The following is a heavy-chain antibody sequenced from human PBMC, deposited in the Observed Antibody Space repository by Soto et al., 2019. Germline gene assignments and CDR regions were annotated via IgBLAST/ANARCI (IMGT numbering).Heavy chain of an antibody. J-gene: IGHJ4*02. D-gene: IGHD6-13*01. CDR3: AKHAAAAAPDY. CDR1: GFTFSTYS. CDR2: IYGDGSGT. Sequence: HPGGSLRLSCAASGFTFSTYSMNWVRQAPGKGLEWVSGIYGDGSGTFYAGSVKGRFTISRDNSKNTLYLQMNRLRAEDTAVYYCAKHAAAAAPDYWGQGTQVTVSS. V-gene: IGHV3-23*01.